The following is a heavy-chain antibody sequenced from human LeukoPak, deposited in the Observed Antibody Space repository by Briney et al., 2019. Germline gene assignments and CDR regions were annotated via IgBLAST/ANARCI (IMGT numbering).Heavy chain of an antibody. J-gene: IGHJ4*02. D-gene: IGHD3-22*01. CDR3: ARYEGYFPYYFDY. CDR1: GGSSSSGSYY. Sequence: SQTLSLTCSVSGGSSSSGSYYWSWIRQPAGKGLELIGRMYGSGSTVYNPSLKGRVTISADTSKSQFSLKLTSVTAADTAVYYCARYEGYFPYYFDYWGQGTLVTVSS. CDR2: MYGSGST. V-gene: IGHV4-61*02.